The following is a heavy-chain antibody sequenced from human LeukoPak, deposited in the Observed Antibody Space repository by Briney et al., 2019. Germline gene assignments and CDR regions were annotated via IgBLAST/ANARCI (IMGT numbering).Heavy chain of an antibody. CDR3: AKYGPQDSGSSHFDY. Sequence: GGSLRLSCAASGFTFYKFVMTWVRQALGSGLEWVSSISGSGGRTYYADSVKGRFTISRDNSENTLYLQMNSLRAEDTAIYYCAKYGPQDSGSSHFDYWGQGALVTVSS. D-gene: IGHD1-26*01. V-gene: IGHV3-23*01. CDR2: ISGSGGRT. CDR1: GFTFYKFV. J-gene: IGHJ4*02.